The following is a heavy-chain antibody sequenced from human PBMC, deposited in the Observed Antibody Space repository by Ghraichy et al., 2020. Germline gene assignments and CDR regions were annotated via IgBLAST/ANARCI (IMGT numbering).Heavy chain of an antibody. CDR2: TYYRSKWYN. J-gene: IGHJ4*02. Sequence: SQTLSLTCAISGDSVSGNSATWNWIRQSPSRGLEWLGRTYYRSKWYNNYAVSVRSRITINPDTSKNQFSLHLNSVTPEDTALYYCARGDQAFDYWGQGTLVTVSS. CDR1: GDSVSGNSAT. V-gene: IGHV6-1*01. CDR3: ARGDQAFDY.